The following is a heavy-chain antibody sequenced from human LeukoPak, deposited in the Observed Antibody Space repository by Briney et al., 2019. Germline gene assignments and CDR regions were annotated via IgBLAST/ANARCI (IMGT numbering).Heavy chain of an antibody. CDR3: AREDAYYYYYMDV. D-gene: IGHD5-24*01. V-gene: IGHV3-30-3*01. CDR1: GFTFSSCA. J-gene: IGHJ6*03. CDR2: ISYDGSNK. Sequence: GGSLRLSCAASGFTFSSCAMHWVRQAPGKGLEWVAVISYDGSNKYYADSVKGRFTISRDNAKNSLYLQMNSLRAEDTAVYYCAREDAYYYYYMDVWGKGTTVTVSS.